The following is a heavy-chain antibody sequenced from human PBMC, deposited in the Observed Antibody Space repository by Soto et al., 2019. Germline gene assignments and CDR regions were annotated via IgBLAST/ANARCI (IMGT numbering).Heavy chain of an antibody. CDR1: GGSISSSNW. CDR3: ARDQYDILTGYRRGWFDP. CDR2: IYHSGST. J-gene: IGHJ5*02. D-gene: IGHD3-9*01. V-gene: IGHV4-4*02. Sequence: SETLSLTCAVSGGSISSSNWWSWVRQPPGKGLEWIGEIYHSGSTNYNPSLKSRVTISVDKSKNQFSLKLSSVTAADTAVYYCARDQYDILTGYRRGWFDPWGQGTLVTVSS.